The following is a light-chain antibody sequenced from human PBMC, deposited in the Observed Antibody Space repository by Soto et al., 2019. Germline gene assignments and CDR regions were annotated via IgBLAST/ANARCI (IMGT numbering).Light chain of an antibody. J-gene: IGKJ2*01. CDR3: QQYNSYLYT. V-gene: IGKV1-5*01. Sequence: DIQMTQSPSTLSASVGVRVTITCRTSQSISSWLAWYQQKRGKAPMLLIYDASSLESGVPSRFSGSGSGTEFTLTISSLQPDDFATYYCQQYNSYLYTFGQGTKLEIK. CDR1: QSISSW. CDR2: DAS.